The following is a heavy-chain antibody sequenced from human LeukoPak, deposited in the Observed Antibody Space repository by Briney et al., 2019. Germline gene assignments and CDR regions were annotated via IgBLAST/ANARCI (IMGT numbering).Heavy chain of an antibody. Sequence: PSETLSLTCAVYGGSFSGYYWSWVRQPPGKGLEWIGEINHSGSTNYNPSLKSRVTIPVDTSKNQFSVKRSSGTAADKAVYYCACISGYSAPEAIPRLRDNWFDPWGQGTLVTVSS. J-gene: IGHJ5*02. CDR1: GGSFSGYY. CDR2: INHSGST. V-gene: IGHV4-34*01. CDR3: ACISGYSAPEAIPRLRDNWFDP. D-gene: IGHD5-18*01.